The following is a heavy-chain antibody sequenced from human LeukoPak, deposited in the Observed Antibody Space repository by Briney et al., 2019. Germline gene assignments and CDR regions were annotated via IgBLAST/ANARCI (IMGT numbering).Heavy chain of an antibody. J-gene: IGHJ4*02. CDR2: FSVSDQTT. D-gene: IGHD4-17*01. CDR1: GFTFSSYA. V-gene: IGHV3-23*01. Sequence: PGGTLRLSCAASGFTFSSYAMSWVRQAPGKGLEWVSGFSVSDQTTYYADSVKGRFTISRDNSKNTLYLQINSLRAEDTAVYYCAKDLAYGDYFDYWGQGTLVTVSS. CDR3: AKDLAYGDYFDY.